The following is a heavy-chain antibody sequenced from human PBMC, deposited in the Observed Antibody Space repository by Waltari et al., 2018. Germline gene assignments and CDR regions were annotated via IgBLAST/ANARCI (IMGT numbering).Heavy chain of an antibody. J-gene: IGHJ4*02. CDR1: GFTVSDYY. CDR2: ISSSGTTI. V-gene: IGHV3-11*04. D-gene: IGHD1-1*01. CDR3: ARVQWYFDY. Sequence: QVQLVESGGGLVKPGGSLRVSCVAPGFTVSDYYMSWFRQSPGKGLECISYISSSGTTIYYADSVKGRFTISRDNANNSLYLQMNSLRAEDSAVYYCARVQWYFDYWGQGTLVTVSS.